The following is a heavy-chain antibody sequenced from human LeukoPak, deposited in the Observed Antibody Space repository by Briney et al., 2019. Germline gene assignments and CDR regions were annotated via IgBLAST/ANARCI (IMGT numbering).Heavy chain of an antibody. CDR2: IYSGGST. V-gene: IGHV3-53*01. Sequence: PGGSLRLSCAASGFTVSSNYMSWVRQAPGKGLEWVSVIYSGGSTYYADSVKGRLTISRDNSKNTPYLQMNSLRAEDTAVYYCARDRGSGWYEDWGQGTLVTVSS. D-gene: IGHD6-19*01. CDR3: ARDRGSGWYED. CDR1: GFTVSSNY. J-gene: IGHJ4*02.